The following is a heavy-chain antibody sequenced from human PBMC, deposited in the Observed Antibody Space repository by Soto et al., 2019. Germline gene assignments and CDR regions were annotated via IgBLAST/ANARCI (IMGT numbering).Heavy chain of an antibody. CDR3: ARGPYDYVWGSDPPHFDY. Sequence: QMELVESGGGLVKPGGSLRLSCAASGFTFSNYYMSWIRQAPGKGLEWVSYISSSGSTIYYADSVKGRFTISRDNAKNSLYLQMNSLRAEDTAVYYCARGPYDYVWGSDPPHFDYWGQGTLVTVSS. D-gene: IGHD3-16*02. CDR2: ISSSGSTI. J-gene: IGHJ4*02. CDR1: GFTFSNYY. V-gene: IGHV3-11*01.